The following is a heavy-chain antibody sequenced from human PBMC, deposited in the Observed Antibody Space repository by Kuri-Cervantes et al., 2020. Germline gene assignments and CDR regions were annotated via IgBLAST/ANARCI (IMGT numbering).Heavy chain of an antibody. CDR2: IYYSGST. CDR3: ARLVVRYYFDY. V-gene: IGHV4-38-2*02. J-gene: IGHJ4*02. CDR1: GYSISSGYY. D-gene: IGHD2-2*01. Sequence: SETLSLTCTVSGYSISSGYYWGWIRQPPGKGLEWIGYIYYSGSTNYNPSLKSRVTISVDTSKNQFSLKLSSVTAADTAVYYCARLVVRYYFDYWGQGTLVTVSS.